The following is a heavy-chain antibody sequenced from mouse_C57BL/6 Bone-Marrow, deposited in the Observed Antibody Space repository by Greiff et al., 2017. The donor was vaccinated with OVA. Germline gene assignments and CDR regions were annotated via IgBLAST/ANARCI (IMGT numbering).Heavy chain of an antibody. J-gene: IGHJ1*03. D-gene: IGHD1-1*02. V-gene: IGHV1-77*01. CDR3: ERCGGSGAEGCFDV. Sequence: QVQLQQPGAELVKPGASVKISCKASGYTFTDYYINWVKQRPGQGLEWIGKIGPGRGSTHYNEKFKGKATLTADKSSSTAYMQLRSLTTVDSAVYVCERCGGSGAEGCFDVWGTGTTVTVSS. CDR2: IGPGRGST. CDR1: GYTFTDYY.